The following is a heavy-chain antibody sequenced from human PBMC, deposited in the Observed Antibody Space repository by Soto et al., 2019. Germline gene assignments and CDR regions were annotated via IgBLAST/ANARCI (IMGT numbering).Heavy chain of an antibody. J-gene: IGHJ6*03. V-gene: IGHV3-23*01. CDR1: GFTFSSYA. CDR2: ISGSGGST. D-gene: IGHD5-18*01. Sequence: SLRLSCAASGFTFSSYAMSWVRQAPGKGLEWVSAISGSGGSTYYADSVKGRFTISRDNSKNTLYLQMNSLRAEDTAVYYCANSPPTGQYSSTDLWGKGTTVTVS. CDR3: ANSPPTGQYSSTDL.